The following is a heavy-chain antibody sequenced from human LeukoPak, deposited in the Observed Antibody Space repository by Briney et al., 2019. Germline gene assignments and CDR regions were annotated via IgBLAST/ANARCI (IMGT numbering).Heavy chain of an antibody. Sequence: SETLSLTCTVSGGSVSSGSYYWSWIRQPPGRGLEWIGYIYYSGSTNYKPSLKSRVTISVDTSKNQFSLKLSSVTAADTAVYYCARGFIHYYDSSGYFDYWGQGTLVTVSS. CDR3: ARGFIHYYDSSGYFDY. V-gene: IGHV4-61*01. CDR2: IYYSGST. CDR1: GGSVSSGSYY. J-gene: IGHJ4*02. D-gene: IGHD3-22*01.